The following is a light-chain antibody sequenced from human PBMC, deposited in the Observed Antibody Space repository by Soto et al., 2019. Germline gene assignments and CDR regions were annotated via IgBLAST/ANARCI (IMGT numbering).Light chain of an antibody. CDR2: RNN. CDR1: NSNIGKNY. Sequence: QSVLTQPPSASGTPGQRGTISCSGSNSNIGKNYVYWYRQLPGTAPKLLIYRNNQRPSGVPDRFSGSKSGTSASLAISGLRSEDEADYYCAAWDDSLSGHELFGGGTKLTVL. CDR3: AAWDDSLSGHEL. V-gene: IGLV1-47*01. J-gene: IGLJ2*01.